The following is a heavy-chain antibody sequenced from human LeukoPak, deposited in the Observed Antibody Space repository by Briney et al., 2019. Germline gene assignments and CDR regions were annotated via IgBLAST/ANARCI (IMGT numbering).Heavy chain of an antibody. CDR1: GFTFSRYA. Sequence: GGSLRLSCTASGFTFSRYAMHWLRQAPGKGLEWVAVVAYDGSNKYYADSVKGRFTIPRDNSKNTLYLQMNSLRAEDTAVYYCARDPKGYSYGLDYYYYYMDVWGKGTTVTVSS. CDR3: ARDPKGYSYGLDYYYYYMDV. J-gene: IGHJ6*03. CDR2: VAYDGSNK. D-gene: IGHD5-18*01. V-gene: IGHV3-30*04.